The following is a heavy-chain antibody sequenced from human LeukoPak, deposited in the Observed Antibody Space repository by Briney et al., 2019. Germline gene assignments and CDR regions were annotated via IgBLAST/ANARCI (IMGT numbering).Heavy chain of an antibody. D-gene: IGHD1-26*01. V-gene: IGHV3-23*01. J-gene: IGHJ4*02. Sequence: GGSLRLSCAASGFTFSSYAMSWVRQAPGKGLEWVSAISGSGGSTYYADSVKGRFTISRDNSKNTLYLQLNSLTAEDTALYYCAEWEYYFDYWGQGTLVTVSS. CDR3: AEWEYYFDY. CDR2: ISGSGGST. CDR1: GFTFSSYA.